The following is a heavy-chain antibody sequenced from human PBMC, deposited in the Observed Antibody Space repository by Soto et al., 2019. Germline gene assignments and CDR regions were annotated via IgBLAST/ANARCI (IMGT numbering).Heavy chain of an antibody. V-gene: IGHV1-18*04. Sequence: QVQLVQSGAEVKKPGASVKVSCKVAGTSYGISWVRQAPGQGLEWMGWISLHNSNTNNAPKLQGRVTMTTDTSTSTTYMELRSLRSDDTAEYYRATDERDYCSTINYPYFDHWGQGTLVSVSS. CDR2: ISLHNSNT. J-gene: IGHJ4*02. D-gene: IGHD2-2*01. CDR1: GTSYG. CDR3: ATDERDYCSTINYPYFDH.